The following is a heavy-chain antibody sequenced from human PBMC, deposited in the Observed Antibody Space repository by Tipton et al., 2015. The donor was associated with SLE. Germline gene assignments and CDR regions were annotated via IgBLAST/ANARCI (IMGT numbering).Heavy chain of an antibody. CDR3: AKEVLDSTSWAVYYYYGMDV. CDR2: ISGSGTTT. V-gene: IGHV3-23*01. CDR1: GFTFSSYA. D-gene: IGHD6-19*01. J-gene: IGHJ6*02. Sequence: SLRLSCAASGFTFSSYAMSWVRQAPGTGLEWVSVISGSGTTTHYADSVKGRFTISRDNSKNTLYLQMDGLRADDTAVYYCAKEVLDSTSWAVYYYYGMDVWGQGTAVTASS.